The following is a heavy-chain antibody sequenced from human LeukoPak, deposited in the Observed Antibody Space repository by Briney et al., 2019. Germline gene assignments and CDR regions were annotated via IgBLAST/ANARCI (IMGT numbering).Heavy chain of an antibody. V-gene: IGHV3-7*05. CDR3: ARVVERYFDY. CDR2: INQDESER. CDR1: EFIFSSYW. J-gene: IGHJ4*02. Sequence: GESLRLSCAASEFIFSSYWMSWVRQAPGKGLEWVANINQDESERYYVDSVKGRFTISRDNAKKSLYLQMNSLRAEDTAVYYCARVVERYFDYWGQGTLLTVSS. D-gene: IGHD6-6*01.